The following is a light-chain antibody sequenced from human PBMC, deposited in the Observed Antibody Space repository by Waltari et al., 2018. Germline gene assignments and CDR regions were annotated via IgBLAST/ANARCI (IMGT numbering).Light chain of an antibody. CDR1: QSIRGW. Sequence: DIQMTQSPSTLSASVGDRITITCRTRQSIRGWLAWYQQKAGKAPKLLIYDASTLESGVPSRFSGSGSGTEFTLTISSLQPDDFATYYCQHFNSYPLTFGGGTKVEI. J-gene: IGKJ4*01. CDR3: QHFNSYPLT. CDR2: DAS. V-gene: IGKV1-5*01.